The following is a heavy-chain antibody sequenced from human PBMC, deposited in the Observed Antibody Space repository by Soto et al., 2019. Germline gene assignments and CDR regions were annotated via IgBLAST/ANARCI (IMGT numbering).Heavy chain of an antibody. J-gene: IGHJ6*02. D-gene: IGHD3-10*01. CDR1: GGTFSSYA. V-gene: IGHV1-69*05. CDR2: IIPIFGKA. CDR3: PTQELPNYYYYAMDV. Sequence: QVQLVQSGAEVKKPGSSVKVSCKASGGTFSSYAISWVRQAPGQGLEWMGGIIPIFGKANYAQKFQGRVTITTHESTSTAYMTLSSPISEDTAVYYCPTQELPNYYYYAMDVWGQWTTVTVSS.